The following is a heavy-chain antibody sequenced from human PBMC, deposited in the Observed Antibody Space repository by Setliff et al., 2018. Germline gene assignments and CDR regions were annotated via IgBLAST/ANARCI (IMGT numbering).Heavy chain of an antibody. V-gene: IGHV4-31*03. D-gene: IGHD2-2*01. CDR3: ARRIIVVVPAAMDYFDY. CDR2: IYYSGST. Sequence: SETLSLTCTVSGGSISSGGYYWSWIRQHSGKGLEWIGYIYYSGSTYYNPSLKSRVTISVDTSKNQFSLKLSSVTAADTAVYYCARRIIVVVPAAMDYFDYWGQGTLVTVPQ. J-gene: IGHJ4*02. CDR1: GGSISSGGYY.